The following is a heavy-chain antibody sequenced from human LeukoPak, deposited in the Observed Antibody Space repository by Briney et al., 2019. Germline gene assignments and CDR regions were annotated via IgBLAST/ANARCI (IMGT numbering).Heavy chain of an antibody. CDR1: GFNFGTHA. D-gene: IGHD6-19*01. J-gene: IGHJ5*02. CDR3: VIDPPDSGWAFWS. Sequence: PGGSLRLSCSASGFNFGTHAMHWVRQAPGKGLEWVAMIWRGGNYKFYAGSVKGRFTISRDDSRSDLSLQMDSLRVEDTALYHCVIDPPDSGWAFWSWGQGALVTVSS. CDR2: IWRGGNYK. V-gene: IGHV3-33*01.